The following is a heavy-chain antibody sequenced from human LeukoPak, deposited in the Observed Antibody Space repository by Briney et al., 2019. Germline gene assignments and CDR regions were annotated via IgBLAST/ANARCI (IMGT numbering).Heavy chain of an antibody. D-gene: IGHD1-14*01. CDR1: GFTFSSYW. CDR2: VKQDESEK. V-gene: IGHV3-7*01. CDR3: AGVNNNYYMDV. J-gene: IGHJ6*03. Sequence: GGSLRLSCTVSGFTFSSYWMSWVRQAPGKGLEWVANVKQDESEKTYGDSVTGRFAVSRDNAKNSLYLHMNSLAVEDTAVYFFAGVNNNYYMDVWGNGTTVTVSS.